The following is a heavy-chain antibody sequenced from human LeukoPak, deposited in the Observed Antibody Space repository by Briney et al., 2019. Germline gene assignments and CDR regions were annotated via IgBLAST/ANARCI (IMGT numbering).Heavy chain of an antibody. Sequence: PSQTLSLTCTVSGGSISSGSYYWSWIRQPAGKGLEWIGRIYTSGSTNYNPSLKSRVTISVDTSKNQFSLKLSSVTAADTALYYCARVSDYGDYSFDYWGQGTLVTVSS. CDR3: ARVSDYGDYSFDY. D-gene: IGHD4-17*01. V-gene: IGHV4-61*02. J-gene: IGHJ4*02. CDR1: GGSISSGSYY. CDR2: IYTSGST.